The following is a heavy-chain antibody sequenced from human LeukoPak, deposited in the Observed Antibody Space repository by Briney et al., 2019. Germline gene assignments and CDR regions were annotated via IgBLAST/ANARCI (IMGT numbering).Heavy chain of an antibody. D-gene: IGHD6-13*01. CDR1: GFTFSAYA. V-gene: IGHV3-30*02. Sequence: PGKSLRLSCVASGFTFSAYAMHWVRQAPGKGLEWVAFIRYDGSNKYYADSVKGRFTISRDNSKNTLYLQMNSLRAEDTAVYYCAKGKYSSSYYFDYWGQGTLVTVSS. CDR3: AKGKYSSSYYFDY. CDR2: IRYDGSNK. J-gene: IGHJ4*02.